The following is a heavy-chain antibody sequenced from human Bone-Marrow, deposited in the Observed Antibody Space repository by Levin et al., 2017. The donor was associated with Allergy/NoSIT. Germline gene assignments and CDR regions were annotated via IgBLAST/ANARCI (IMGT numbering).Heavy chain of an antibody. V-gene: IGHV3-23*01. J-gene: IGHJ4*02. D-gene: IGHD1-7*01. Sequence: GESLKISCAASGFTFSRYAMAWVRQAPGQGLEWVSGMSGSGGRTVYADSVKGRFTISRDKSKYIMYLQMNSLRVEDTALYYCAREDNWNYDYWGQGTLVTVSS. CDR2: MSGSGGRT. CDR3: AREDNWNYDY. CDR1: GFTFSRYA.